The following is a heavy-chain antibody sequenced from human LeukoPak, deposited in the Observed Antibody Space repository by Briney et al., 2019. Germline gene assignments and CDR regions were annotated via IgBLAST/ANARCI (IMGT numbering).Heavy chain of an antibody. D-gene: IGHD6-19*01. CDR2: IYYTGST. V-gene: IGHV4-59*08. CDR1: GGCISTYY. J-gene: IGHJ3*02. CDR3: ARPVAGTVDAFDI. Sequence: SETLSLTCTVSGGCISTYYWSWIRQPPGKGLEWIGYIYYTGSTNYNPSLKSRVTISLDTSKNQFSLKLSSVTAADTAVFYCARPVAGTVDAFDIWGQGTMVTVSS.